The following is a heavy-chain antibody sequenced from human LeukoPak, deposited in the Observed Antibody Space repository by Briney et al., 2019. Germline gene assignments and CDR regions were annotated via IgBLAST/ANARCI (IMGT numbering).Heavy chain of an antibody. Sequence: SETLSLTCTVSGGSISSYYWSWIRQPPGKGLEWIGYIYYSGSTNYNPSLKRRVTIPVDTSKDQFSLKLSSVTAADTAVYYCARVFFRNWFDPWGQGTLVTVSS. CDR3: ARVFFRNWFDP. D-gene: IGHD2-21*01. CDR2: IYYSGST. CDR1: GGSISSYY. V-gene: IGHV4-59*01. J-gene: IGHJ5*02.